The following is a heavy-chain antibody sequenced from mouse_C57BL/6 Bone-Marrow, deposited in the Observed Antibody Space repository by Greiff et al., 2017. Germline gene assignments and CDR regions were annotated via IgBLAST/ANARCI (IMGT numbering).Heavy chain of an antibody. V-gene: IGHV5-4*03. CDR2: ISDGGSYT. CDR3: ARSYYGEPYYAMDY. Sequence: EVMLVESGGGLVKPGGSLKLSCAASGFTFSSYAMSWVRQTPEKRLEWVATISDGGSYTYYPDNVKGRFTISRANAKNNLYLQMSHLKSEDTAMYYCARSYYGEPYYAMDYWGQGTSVTVSS. J-gene: IGHJ4*01. D-gene: IGHD1-1*01. CDR1: GFTFSSYA.